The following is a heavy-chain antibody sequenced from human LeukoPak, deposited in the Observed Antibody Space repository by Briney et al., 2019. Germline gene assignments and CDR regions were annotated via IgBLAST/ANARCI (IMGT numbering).Heavy chain of an antibody. V-gene: IGHV3-33*01. Sequence: GRSLRLSCAASGFTFSSYGMHWVRQAPGKGLEWVAVIWYDGSNKYYADSVKGRFTISRDNSKNTLYLQMNSLRAEDTAVYYCARVDHRTNEDYYYGMDVWGQGTTVTVSS. J-gene: IGHJ6*02. CDR1: GFTFSSYG. CDR2: IWYDGSNK. D-gene: IGHD1-7*01. CDR3: ARVDHRTNEDYYYGMDV.